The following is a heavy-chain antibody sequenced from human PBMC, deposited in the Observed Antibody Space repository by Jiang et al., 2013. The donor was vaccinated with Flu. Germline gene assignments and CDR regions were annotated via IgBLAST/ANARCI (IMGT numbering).Heavy chain of an antibody. CDR2: ISGSGGST. J-gene: IGHJ4*02. V-gene: IGHV3-23*04. D-gene: IGHD1-7*01. Sequence: QLVESGGALVKPGESLRLSCAASGFTFSSYAMSWVRQAPGKGLEWVSAISGSGGSTYYADSVKGRFTISRDNSKNTLYLQMNSLRAEDTAVYYCAKDPYNWNYGVLFDYWGQGTLVTVSS. CDR3: AKDPYNWNYGVLFDY. CDR1: GFTFSSYA.